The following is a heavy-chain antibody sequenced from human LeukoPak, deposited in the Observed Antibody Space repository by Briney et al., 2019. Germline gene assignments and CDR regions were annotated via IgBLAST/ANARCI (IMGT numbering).Heavy chain of an antibody. CDR1: GFTFSSYA. CDR2: ISGSGGST. V-gene: IGHV3-23*01. CDR3: ARGENYGDYVDYFDY. Sequence: GGSLRLSCAASGFTFSSYAMSWVRQAPGKGLEWVSAISGSGGSTYYADSVKGRFTISRDNSKNTLYLQMNSLRAEDTAVYYCARGENYGDYVDYFDYWGQGTLVTVSS. J-gene: IGHJ4*02. D-gene: IGHD4-17*01.